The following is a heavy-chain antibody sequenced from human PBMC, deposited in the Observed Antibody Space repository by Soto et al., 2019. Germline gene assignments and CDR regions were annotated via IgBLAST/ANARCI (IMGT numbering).Heavy chain of an antibody. CDR2: INPRTGST. D-gene: IGHD1-26*01. V-gene: IGHV1-46*01. CDR1: GYSFTNYC. Sequence: QVQLVQSGADVKKPGTSVKVSCKAAGYSFTNYCMYWVRQAPGQGLEGMGMINPRTGSTRYAQKFQDRVILSRDTSTTTVYMELSTLISDDTSVYYCARDGGLLNASWLYDLWGPGTLVTFSS. CDR3: ARDGGLLNASWLYDL. J-gene: IGHJ2*01.